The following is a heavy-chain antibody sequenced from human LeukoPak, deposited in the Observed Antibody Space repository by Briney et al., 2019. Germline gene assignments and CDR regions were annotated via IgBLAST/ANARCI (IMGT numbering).Heavy chain of an antibody. Sequence: AGGSPRLSCAASGFTFSSYELNWVRQAPGKGLEWVSYITSSGSTIYYADSVKGRFTISRDNAKNSLYLQMSSLRAEDTAVYYCARAAAGTKGYFDYWGQGTLVTVSS. CDR2: ITSSGSTI. CDR3: ARAAAGTKGYFDY. J-gene: IGHJ4*02. CDR1: GFTFSSYE. V-gene: IGHV3-48*03. D-gene: IGHD6-13*01.